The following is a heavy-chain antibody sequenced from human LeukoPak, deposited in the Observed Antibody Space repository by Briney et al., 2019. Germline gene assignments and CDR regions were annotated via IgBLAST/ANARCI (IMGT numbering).Heavy chain of an antibody. CDR3: ARGLRAIFGVVILYNWFDP. V-gene: IGHV1-8*01. Sequence: ASVKVSCKASGYTFTSYDINWVRQAPGQGLEWMGWMNPNSGNTGYAQKFQGRVTMTRNTSISTAYMELSSLRSEDTAVYYCARGLRAIFGVVILYNWFDPWGQGTLVTVSP. CDR1: GYTFTSYD. CDR2: MNPNSGNT. D-gene: IGHD3-3*01. J-gene: IGHJ5*02.